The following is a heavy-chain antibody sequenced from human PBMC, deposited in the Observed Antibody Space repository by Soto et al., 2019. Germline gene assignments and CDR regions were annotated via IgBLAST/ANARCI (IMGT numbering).Heavy chain of an antibody. CDR3: AREGSSSCPPFDY. D-gene: IGHD6-13*01. J-gene: IGHJ4*02. CDR1: GFTFSSYS. Sequence: EVQLVESGGGLVKPGGSLRLSCAASGFTFSSYSMNWVRQAPGKGLESVSSISSSSSYIYYADSVKGRFTISRDNAKNSLYLQMNSLRAEDTAVYYCAREGSSSCPPFDYWGQGTLVTVSS. CDR2: ISSSSSYI. V-gene: IGHV3-21*01.